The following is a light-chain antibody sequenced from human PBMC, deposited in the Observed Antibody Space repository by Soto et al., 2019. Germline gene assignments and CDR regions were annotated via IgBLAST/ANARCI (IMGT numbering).Light chain of an antibody. CDR1: QSVSSSS. CDR2: GTS. CDR3: QQYGNSRFT. V-gene: IGKV3-20*01. J-gene: IGKJ2*01. Sequence: VLTQSPGTLSLSAGDRATLSCRASQSVSSSSFAWYQQKPGQAPRLLIFGTSARATGIPDRFRGSGSGTEFTLTITSLAPEACAVYYCQQYGNSRFTFGRGTKLEIK.